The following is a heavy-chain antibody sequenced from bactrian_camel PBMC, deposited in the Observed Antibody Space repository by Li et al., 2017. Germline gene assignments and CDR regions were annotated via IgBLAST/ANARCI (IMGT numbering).Heavy chain of an antibody. V-gene: IGHV3S53*01. CDR2: ISTDGIP. CDR3: AADFLQYCSTDRLTY. J-gene: IGHJ4*01. CDR1: GYRYASYC. D-gene: IGHD6*01. Sequence: VQLVESGGGSVQTGGSLRLSCAASGYRYASYCMGWFRQAPGKEHEEVASISTDGIPTYADSVKGRFTISRDNAKSTLYLQMNLLKPEDTAKYYCAADFLQYCSTDRLTYWGQGTQVTVS.